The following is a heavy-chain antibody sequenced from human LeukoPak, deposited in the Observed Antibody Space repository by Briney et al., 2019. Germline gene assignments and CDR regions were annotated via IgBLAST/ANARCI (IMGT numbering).Heavy chain of an antibody. CDR1: GFTFSSYG. Sequence: GGSLRLSCAASGFTFSSYGMHWVRQAPGKGLEWVAFIRYDGSNKYYAQSVKGRFTISRDNSKNTLYLQMNSLRAEDTAVYNCAKDQNYYDSSGDDAFDIWGQGTMVTVSS. D-gene: IGHD3-22*01. J-gene: IGHJ3*02. V-gene: IGHV3-30*02. CDR3: AKDQNYYDSSGDDAFDI. CDR2: IRYDGSNK.